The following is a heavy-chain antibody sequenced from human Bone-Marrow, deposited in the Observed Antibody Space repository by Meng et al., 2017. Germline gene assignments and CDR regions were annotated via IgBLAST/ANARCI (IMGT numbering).Heavy chain of an antibody. J-gene: IGHJ3*02. CDR3: ATVELHRSKVYDIVTGYFPDPFDI. Sequence: SETLFLTCTVSGGSISSGSFYWGWIRQPPGKGLEWIGSMYDSGSTFYNPSLKSRVTISEDTSKNQSSLKLSSVTAADTAVYYCATVELHRSKVYDIVTGYFPDPFDIWGQGTMVTVSS. CDR1: GGSISSGSFY. V-gene: IGHV4-39*07. CDR2: MYDSGST. D-gene: IGHD3-9*01.